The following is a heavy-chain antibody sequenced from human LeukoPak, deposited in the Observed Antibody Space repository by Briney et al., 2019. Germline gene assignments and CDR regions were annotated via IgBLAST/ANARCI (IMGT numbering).Heavy chain of an antibody. J-gene: IGHJ5*02. CDR1: GFTFSGYA. Sequence: PGGSLRLSCAASGFTFSGYAMSWVRQAPGKELEWVSTISDRGGSTYYADSVKGRFTISRDNSKNTLYLQMISLRAEDTAVYYCAKSGVVVAAGWFDPWGQGTLVTVSS. CDR2: ISDRGGST. D-gene: IGHD2-15*01. V-gene: IGHV3-23*01. CDR3: AKSGVVVAAGWFDP.